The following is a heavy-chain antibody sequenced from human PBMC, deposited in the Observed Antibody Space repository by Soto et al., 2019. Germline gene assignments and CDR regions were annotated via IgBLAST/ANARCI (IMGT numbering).Heavy chain of an antibody. CDR3: ARPGLVVVITSDWYFDL. J-gene: IGHJ2*01. V-gene: IGHV3-7*01. D-gene: IGHD3-22*01. Sequence: EVQLVESGGGLVQPGGSLRLSCAASGFTFSSYWMSWVRQAPGKGLEWVANIKQDGSEKYYVDSVKGRFTISRDTAKNSLYLQMNSLRAEDTAVYYCARPGLVVVITSDWYFDLWGRGTLVTVSS. CDR2: IKQDGSEK. CDR1: GFTFSSYW.